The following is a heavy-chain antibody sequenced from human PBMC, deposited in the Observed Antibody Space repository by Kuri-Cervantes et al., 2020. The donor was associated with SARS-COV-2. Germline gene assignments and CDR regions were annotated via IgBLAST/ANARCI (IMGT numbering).Heavy chain of an antibody. V-gene: IGHV3-30*03. Sequence: GGSLRLSCEGSGFTFSTYGMHWVRQAPGKGPEWVVVITHNGNKNFYIDSVKGRFTISRDNSKNTVYLQMDRMRAEDTALYYCARDGFDLWGQGILVTVAS. CDR2: ITHNGNKN. CDR1: GFTFSTYG. J-gene: IGHJ4*02. CDR3: ARDGFDL.